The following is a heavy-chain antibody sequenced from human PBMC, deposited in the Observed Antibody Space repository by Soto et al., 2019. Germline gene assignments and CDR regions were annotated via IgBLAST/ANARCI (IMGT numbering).Heavy chain of an antibody. J-gene: IGHJ6*02. CDR3: ARAGGIAAAGVYYYYYGMDV. CDR2: INSDGSST. V-gene: IGHV3-74*01. D-gene: IGHD6-13*01. CDR1: GFTFSSYW. Sequence: EVQLVESGGGLVQPGGSLRLSCAASGFTFSSYWMHWVRQAPGKGLVWVSRINSDGSSTSYADSVKGRFTISRDNAKNTPYLKMNSLRAEDTAVYYCARAGGIAAAGVYYYYYGMDVWGQGTTVTVSS.